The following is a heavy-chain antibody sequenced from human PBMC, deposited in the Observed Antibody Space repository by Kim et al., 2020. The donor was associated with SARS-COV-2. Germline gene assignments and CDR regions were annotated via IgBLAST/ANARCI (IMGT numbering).Heavy chain of an antibody. CDR2: INHSGST. D-gene: IGHD6-19*01. V-gene: IGHV4-34*01. Sequence: SETLSLTCAVSGGSFSGYYWSWIRQPPGKGLEWIGEINHSGSTNYNPSLKSRVTISVDTTKNQFSLQLSSVTAADTAAYYYATGTLLWLVCGSYYYYMD. J-gene: IGHJ6*03. CDR1: GGSFSGYY. CDR3: ATGTLLWLVCGSYYYYMD.